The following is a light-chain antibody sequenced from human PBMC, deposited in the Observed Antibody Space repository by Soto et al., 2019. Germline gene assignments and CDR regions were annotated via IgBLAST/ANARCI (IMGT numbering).Light chain of an antibody. CDR3: QQRSNWPLT. Sequence: EIVLTQSPATLSLSPGERATLSCRASQSVGSYLVWYQQKPGRAPRLLIYDASNRATGIPARFSGSGSGTDFTLTISSLEPEDVAVYYCQQRSNWPLTFGGGTKVGIK. CDR2: DAS. J-gene: IGKJ4*01. CDR1: QSVGSY. V-gene: IGKV3-11*01.